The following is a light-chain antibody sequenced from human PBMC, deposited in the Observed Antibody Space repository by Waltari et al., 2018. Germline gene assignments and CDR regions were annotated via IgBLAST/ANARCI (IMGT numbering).Light chain of an antibody. J-gene: IGKJ2*02. V-gene: IGKV3-15*01. Sequence: EIVMTQSPATLSVSPGERATVTCRASQSVFTNLAWYQHKTGQAPRLLMYGASTRATGIPARFSGSGSGTEFTLTINSLQSEDFAIYYCQQYNDWPRGTFGQGTKVEI. CDR3: QQYNDWPRGT. CDR1: QSVFTN. CDR2: GAS.